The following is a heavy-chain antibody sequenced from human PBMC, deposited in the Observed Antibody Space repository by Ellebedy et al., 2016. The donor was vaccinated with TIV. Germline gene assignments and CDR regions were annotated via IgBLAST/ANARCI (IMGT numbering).Heavy chain of an antibody. J-gene: IGHJ4*02. D-gene: IGHD3-22*01. CDR2: INHSGST. CDR3: ASQINTYYYDSSGLTTYFDY. V-gene: IGHV4-34*01. CDR1: GGSFSGYY. Sequence: SETLSLXCAVYGGSFSGYYWSWIRQPPGKGLEWIGEINHSGSTNYNPSLKSRVTISVDTSKNQFSLKLSSVTAADTAVYYCASQINTYYYDSSGLTTYFDYWGQGTLVTVSS.